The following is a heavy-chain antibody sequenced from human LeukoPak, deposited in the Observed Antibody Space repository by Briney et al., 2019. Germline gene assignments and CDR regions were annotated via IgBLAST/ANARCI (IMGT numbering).Heavy chain of an antibody. V-gene: IGHV1-2*02. J-gene: IGHJ4*02. CDR2: INPNSDGT. D-gene: IGHD3-9*01. CDR1: GYTFTGYY. CDR3: ARAKQPSYDILTGLLYYFDY. Sequence: ASVNVSCKSSGYTFTGYYMHWVRQAPGQGLGWMGWINPNSDGTNYAQKFQGRVTMTRDTSISTAYMELSRLRSDDTAVYYCARAKQPSYDILTGLLYYFDYWGQGTLVTVSS.